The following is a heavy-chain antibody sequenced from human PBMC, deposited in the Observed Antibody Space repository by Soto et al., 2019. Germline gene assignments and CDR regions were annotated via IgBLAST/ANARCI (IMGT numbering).Heavy chain of an antibody. CDR3: ARVGTDYGSGSPYYSDY. V-gene: IGHV3-23*01. D-gene: IGHD3-10*01. J-gene: IGHJ4*01. CDR1: GFTFSSYA. CDR2: ISGSGGST. Sequence: SLRVSCAASGFTFSSYAMSWVRQAPGKGLEWVSAISGSGGSTYYADSVKGRFTISRDNSKNTLYLQMNSLRAEDTAVYYCARVGTDYGSGSPYYSDYWGQGTLVTVSS.